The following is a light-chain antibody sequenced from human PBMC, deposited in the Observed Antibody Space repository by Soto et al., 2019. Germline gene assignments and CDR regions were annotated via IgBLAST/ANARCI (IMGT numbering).Light chain of an antibody. V-gene: IGKV3-20*01. Sequence: EIVLTQSPGTLSLSPGERANLSCRVSQTVTSNYLAWYQRKPGQAPRLLIYGASSRATDIPDRFSGSGSGTDFTLTITRLEPEDFAVYFCQQYAGSPSTFGQGTKVEIK. CDR3: QQYAGSPST. J-gene: IGKJ1*01. CDR2: GAS. CDR1: QTVTSNY.